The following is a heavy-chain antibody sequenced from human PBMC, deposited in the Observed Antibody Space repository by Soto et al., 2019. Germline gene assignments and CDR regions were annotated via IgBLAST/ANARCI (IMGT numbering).Heavy chain of an antibody. CDR3: ARDIITVIGGEIYYYFGMDV. CDR2: INVSGTT. J-gene: IGHJ6*02. Sequence: SETLSLTCAVNGGSFREDYWSWLRQPPGKGLEWIGAINVSGTTHYNPSLKRRINISIDTSKNQFSLYLTSVTAADTATYYCARDIITVIGGEIYYYFGMDVWGQGTTVTVSS. V-gene: IGHV4-34*01. D-gene: IGHD3-10*01. CDR1: GGSFREDY.